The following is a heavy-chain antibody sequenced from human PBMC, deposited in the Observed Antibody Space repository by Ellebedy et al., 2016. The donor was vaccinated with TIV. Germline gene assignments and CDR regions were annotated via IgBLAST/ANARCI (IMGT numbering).Heavy chain of an antibody. CDR3: ARRSGYSYGHIGS. CDR2: INWNGGSR. J-gene: IGHJ4*02. V-gene: IGHV3-20*04. CDR1: GFTFADYG. Sequence: GGSLRLXCGASGFTFADYGMTWVRQAPGKGLEWVSGINWNGGSRDYPDSVKGRFTISRDNAKNSLYLQMNSLRVDDTALYYCARRSGYSYGHIGSWGQGTLVTVSS. D-gene: IGHD5-18*01.